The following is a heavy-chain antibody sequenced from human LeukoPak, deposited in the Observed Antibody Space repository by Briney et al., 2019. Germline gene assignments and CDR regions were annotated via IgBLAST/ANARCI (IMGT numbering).Heavy chain of an antibody. CDR1: GFNFDRYT. J-gene: IGHJ4*02. Sequence: GGSLRLSCATSGFNFDRYTIHWVRQAPGKGLEWVSLAGRAGGTTFYSDSVRGRFTISRDSGRKSVYLQMNSLTTDDTAFYFCAKELDTMFFDYWGQGALVTVSS. D-gene: IGHD3-10*02. V-gene: IGHV3-43*01. CDR3: AKELDTMFFDY. CDR2: AGRAGGTT.